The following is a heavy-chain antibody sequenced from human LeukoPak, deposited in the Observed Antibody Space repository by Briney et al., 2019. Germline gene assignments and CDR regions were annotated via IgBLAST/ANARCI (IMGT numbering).Heavy chain of an antibody. CDR1: GFTFSTYW. J-gene: IGHJ4*02. D-gene: IGHD2-2*01. Sequence: NPGGSLRLSCVASGFTFSTYWMTWVRQAPGKGLEWVAVIWYDGSNQYYADSVKGRFTISRDNSKNTLYLQMDSLRVEDTAVYYCARDRGGTRCDYWGQGTLVTVSS. CDR2: IWYDGSNQ. CDR3: ARDRGGTRCDY. V-gene: IGHV3-33*08.